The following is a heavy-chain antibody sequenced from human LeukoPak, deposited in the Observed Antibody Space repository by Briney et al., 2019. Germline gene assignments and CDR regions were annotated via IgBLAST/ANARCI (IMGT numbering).Heavy chain of an antibody. CDR2: IYYSGST. Sequence: SETLSLTCTVSGVSISSYYWGWIRQPPGKGLEWIGYIYYSGSTNYNPSLKSRVTISVDTSKNQFSLKLSSVTAADTAVYYCARGYYGDYVSDSYFQHWGQGTLVTVSS. V-gene: IGHV4-59*01. D-gene: IGHD4-17*01. J-gene: IGHJ1*01. CDR3: ARGYYGDYVSDSYFQH. CDR1: GVSISSYY.